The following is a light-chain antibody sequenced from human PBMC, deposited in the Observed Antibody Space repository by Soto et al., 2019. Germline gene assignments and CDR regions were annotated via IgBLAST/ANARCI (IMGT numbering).Light chain of an antibody. J-gene: IGLJ2*01. CDR2: ANN. CDR1: TSNIENNY. CDR3: GAWDNSLSSGV. V-gene: IGLV1-51*01. Sequence: QSVLTQPPSVSAAPGQKVTISCSGSTSNIENNYVSWYQQLPGTAPKLLIYANNERPSGIPDLFSGSKSGTSATLGITGLQTGDEADYYCGAWDNSLSSGVFGGGTKLTVL.